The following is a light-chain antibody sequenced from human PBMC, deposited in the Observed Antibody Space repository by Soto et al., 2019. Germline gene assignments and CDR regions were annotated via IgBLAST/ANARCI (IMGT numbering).Light chain of an antibody. CDR2: AAF. V-gene: IGKV1-9*01. CDR3: QQPKWA. J-gene: IGKJ1*01. CDR1: QDISGY. Sequence: IQLTQSPSSLSASVGDRVTITCRASQDISGYVAWYQQRPGRAPQLLIYAAFALQTGIPSRFSGSGAGTDFTLTIPSRQPEDFGTYYGQQPKWAFGQGITVDI.